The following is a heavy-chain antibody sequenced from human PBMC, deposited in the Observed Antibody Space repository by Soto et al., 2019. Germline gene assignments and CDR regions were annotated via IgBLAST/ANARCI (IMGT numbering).Heavy chain of an antibody. CDR3: ARDRVATGISDGFDY. CDR2: IWYDGSNK. D-gene: IGHD5-12*01. CDR1: GFTFSSYC. J-gene: IGHJ4*02. Sequence: QVQLVESGGGVVQPGRSLRLSCAASGFTFSSYCRHWVRQAPGKGLEWVAVIWYDGSNKYYADSVKGRFTISRDNSKNTLYLQMNSLRAEDTAVYYCARDRVATGISDGFDYWGQGTLVTVSS. V-gene: IGHV3-33*01.